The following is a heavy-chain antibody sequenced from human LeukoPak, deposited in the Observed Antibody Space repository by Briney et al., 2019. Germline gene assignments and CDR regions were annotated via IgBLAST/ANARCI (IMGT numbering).Heavy chain of an antibody. V-gene: IGHV3-30-3*01. Sequence: GGSLRLSCAASGLTFSGYDMHWVRQAPGKGLEWVAVISYDGSNKYYADSVKGRFTISRDNSKNTLYLQVNSLRAEDTAVYYCARDRLAIFDYWGQGTLVTVSS. J-gene: IGHJ4*02. CDR3: ARDRLAIFDY. CDR1: GLTFSGYD. CDR2: ISYDGSNK.